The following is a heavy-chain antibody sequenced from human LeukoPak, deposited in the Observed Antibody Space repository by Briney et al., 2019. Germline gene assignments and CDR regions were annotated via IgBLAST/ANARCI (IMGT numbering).Heavy chain of an antibody. V-gene: IGHV4-59*08. D-gene: IGHD3-10*01. CDR2: IYYSGST. J-gene: IGHJ5*02. Sequence: SETLSLTCTVSGGSISSYYWSWIRQPPGKGLEWIGYIYYSGSTNYNPSLKSRVTISVDTSKNQFSLKLSSVTAADTAVYYCARHIYGSGSYKYTYNWFDPWGQGTLVTVSS. CDR1: GGSISSYY. CDR3: ARHIYGSGSYKYTYNWFDP.